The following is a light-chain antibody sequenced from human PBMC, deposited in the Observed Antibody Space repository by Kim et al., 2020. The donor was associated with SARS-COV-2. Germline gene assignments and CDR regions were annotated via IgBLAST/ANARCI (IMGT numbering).Light chain of an antibody. CDR3: QQYGSTPYT. Sequence: EIVLTQSPGTLSLSPGERATLSCRASQSVRSSYLAWYQQKPGQAPRLLIYGASSSATGIPDRFSGSGSGTDFTLTISRLEPEDFAVYYCQQYGSTPYTFGQGTKLEI. CDR1: QSVRSSY. CDR2: GAS. V-gene: IGKV3-20*01. J-gene: IGKJ2*01.